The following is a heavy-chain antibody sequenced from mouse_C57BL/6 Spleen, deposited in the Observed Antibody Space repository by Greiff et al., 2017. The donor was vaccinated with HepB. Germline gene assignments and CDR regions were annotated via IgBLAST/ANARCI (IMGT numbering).Heavy chain of an antibody. J-gene: IGHJ2*01. CDR2: INPYNGGT. Sequence: EVQLQQSGPVLVKPGASVKMSCKASGYTFTDYYMNWVKQSHGKSLEWIGVINPYNGGTSYNQKFKGKATLTVDKSSSTAYMELNSLTSEDSAVYYCARQSSYPSYYFDYWGQGTTLTVSS. CDR1: GYTFTDYY. D-gene: IGHD1-1*01. CDR3: ARQSSYPSYYFDY. V-gene: IGHV1-19*01.